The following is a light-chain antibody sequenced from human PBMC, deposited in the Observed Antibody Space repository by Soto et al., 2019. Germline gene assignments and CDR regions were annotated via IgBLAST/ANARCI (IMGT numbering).Light chain of an antibody. J-gene: IGKJ2*01. V-gene: IGKV1-5*03. CDR2: KAS. CDR1: QSISSW. Sequence: DIQMTQSPSTLSASVGDRATITCRASQSISSWLAWYQQKPGKAPKLLIYKASSLESGVPSRFSGSGSGTEFTLTISSLQPDDFATYYCQQYNSYLYTFGQGTKVDIK. CDR3: QQYNSYLYT.